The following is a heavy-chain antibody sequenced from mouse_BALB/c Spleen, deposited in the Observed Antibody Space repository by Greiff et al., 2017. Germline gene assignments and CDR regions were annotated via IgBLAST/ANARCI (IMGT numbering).Heavy chain of an antibody. D-gene: IGHD2-2*01. V-gene: IGHV5-6-3*01. CDR1: GFTFSNSG. Sequence: EVLLVESGGGLVQPGGSLKLSCTASGFTFSNSGMPWVRQTPDKRLELVASINTNGGNTYYADSVKGRFTISGDNAKNTLYLQMSSLKSEDTAMYYCARDHYGYGDYWGQGTTLTVSS. J-gene: IGHJ2*01. CDR2: INTNGGNT. CDR3: ARDHYGYGDY.